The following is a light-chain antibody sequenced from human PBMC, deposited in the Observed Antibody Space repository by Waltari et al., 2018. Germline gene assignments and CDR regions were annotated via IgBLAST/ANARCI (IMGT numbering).Light chain of an antibody. J-gene: IGKJ1*01. Sequence: EIVMTQSPATLSVSPGERATLSCRASQSVSSNVAWDQLRPGQAPRLLNHGASTRATGIPASFSGSGSGTEFTLTISSLQSEDFAVYHCQQYNEWPRTFGQGTKVEIK. V-gene: IGKV3-15*01. CDR1: QSVSSN. CDR2: GAS. CDR3: QQYNEWPRT.